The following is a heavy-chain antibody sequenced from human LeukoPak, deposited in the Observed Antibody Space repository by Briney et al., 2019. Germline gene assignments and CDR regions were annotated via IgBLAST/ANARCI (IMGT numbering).Heavy chain of an antibody. CDR3: ARAGRKSRGVDIVRKKETGYYYYMDV. V-gene: IGHV3-7*01. Sequence: GGSLRLSCAASEFTFISYWMSWVRQAPGKGLEWVANIKQDGSQKYYVDSVKGRFTISRDNAKNSLYLQMNSLRAEDTAVYYCARAGRKSRGVDIVRKKETGYYYYMDVWGKGTTVTVSS. J-gene: IGHJ6*03. CDR1: EFTFISYW. D-gene: IGHD2-15*01. CDR2: IKQDGSQK.